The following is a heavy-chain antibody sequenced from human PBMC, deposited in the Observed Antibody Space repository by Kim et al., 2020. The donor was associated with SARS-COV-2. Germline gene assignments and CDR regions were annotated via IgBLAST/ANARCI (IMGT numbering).Heavy chain of an antibody. Sequence: SVKVSCKASGGTFSSYAISWVRQAPGQGLEWMGGIIPIFGTANYAQKFQGRVTITADESTRTAYMELSSLRSEDTAVYYXARGFEGTPNYYFDYWGQGTLVXVSS. J-gene: IGHJ4*02. D-gene: IGHD3-10*01. CDR1: GGTFSSYA. V-gene: IGHV1-69*13. CDR2: IIPIFGTA. CDR3: ARGFEGTPNYYFDY.